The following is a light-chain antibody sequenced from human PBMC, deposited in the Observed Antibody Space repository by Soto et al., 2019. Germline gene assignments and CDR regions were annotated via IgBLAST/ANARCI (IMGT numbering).Light chain of an antibody. V-gene: IGKV3-15*01. CDR2: DTS. J-gene: IGKJ1*01. Sequence: EIVMTQSPATLSVSPGERATLSCRASQSVGSNLAWYQHKPGQAPRLLMYDTSTRATGFPARFSGSGSGTEFTLTIRRLQSEDFAVYYCQQYDNWPWGTFGQGTKVEVK. CDR3: QQYDNWPWGT. CDR1: QSVGSN.